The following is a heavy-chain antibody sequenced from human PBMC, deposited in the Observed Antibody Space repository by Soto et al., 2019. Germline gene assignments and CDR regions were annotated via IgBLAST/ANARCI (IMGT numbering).Heavy chain of an antibody. CDR1: GYTFTSYY. CDR3: ARRDCFSSSCYFKY. Sequence: QVSLVQSGAEVKKPGASVKVSCKASGYTFTSYYVHWVRQAPGQGLEWMGIINPSGATTTYAQNFQGSVAMTKDTSTSTVYLELGSLRCEDRAVYYCARRDCFSSSCYFKYWGQGTLVTVSS. J-gene: IGHJ4*02. V-gene: IGHV1-46*01. CDR2: INPSGATT. D-gene: IGHD2-2*01.